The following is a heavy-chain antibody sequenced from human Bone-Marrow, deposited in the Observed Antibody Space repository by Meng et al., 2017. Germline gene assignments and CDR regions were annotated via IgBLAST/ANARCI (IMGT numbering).Heavy chain of an antibody. CDR3: ARDRRYFRASSSWHENDY. Sequence: SQTLSLTCAVYGGSFSGYYCIWIRQPPGKGLEWIGEINYSGSTNYSPSLKSRVTMSVDTSKKQFSLKLSSVTAADTAVYYCARDRRYFRASSSWHENDYWGQGTLVTVSS. D-gene: IGHD6-13*01. CDR1: GGSFSGYY. J-gene: IGHJ4*02. CDR2: INYSGST. V-gene: IGHV4-34*01.